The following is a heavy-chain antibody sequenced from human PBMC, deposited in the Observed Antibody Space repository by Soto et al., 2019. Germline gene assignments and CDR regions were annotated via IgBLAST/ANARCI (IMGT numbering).Heavy chain of an antibody. J-gene: IGHJ6*02. CDR3: ARDSTTWHIKKGSGNYYNTLRDYYYYYGMDV. D-gene: IGHD3-10*01. Sequence: SVKVSCKASGGTFSSYAISWVRQAPGQGLEWMGGIIPIFGTANYAQKFQGRVTITADESTSTAYMELSSLRSEDTAVYYCARDSTTWHIKKGSGNYYNTLRDYYYYYGMDVWGQGTTVTVSS. CDR2: IIPIFGTA. V-gene: IGHV1-69*13. CDR1: GGTFSSYA.